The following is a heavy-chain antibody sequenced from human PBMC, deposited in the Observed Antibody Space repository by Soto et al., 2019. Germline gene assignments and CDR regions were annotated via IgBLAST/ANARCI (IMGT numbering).Heavy chain of an antibody. Sequence: QVQFVQSGAEVKKPGASVKLSCKASGYTFTNYAMHWVRQAPGQRLEWMGWMNAGNGNTKYSQQFQDRVTITRETSTSTTYMELSSLRSEDTAVYYCARGVVRGAPDYWGQGTLVTVSS. CDR1: GYTFTNYA. D-gene: IGHD3-10*01. CDR2: MNAGNGNT. J-gene: IGHJ4*02. CDR3: ARGVVRGAPDY. V-gene: IGHV1-3*01.